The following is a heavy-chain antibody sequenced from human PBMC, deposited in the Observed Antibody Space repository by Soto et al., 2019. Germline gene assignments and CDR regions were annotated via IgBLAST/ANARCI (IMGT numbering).Heavy chain of an antibody. Sequence: PGGSLRTSCSASRCPSRSYGMHGVRQAPGKGLEWVAVIWYDGSNKYYADSVKGRFTISRDNSKNTLYLQMNSLRAEDTAVYYCARDRSDIVVVPASDYWGQGNLVTVSS. V-gene: IGHV3-33*01. CDR1: RCPSRSYG. D-gene: IGHD2-2*01. CDR3: ARDRSDIVVVPASDY. CDR2: IWYDGSNK. J-gene: IGHJ4*02.